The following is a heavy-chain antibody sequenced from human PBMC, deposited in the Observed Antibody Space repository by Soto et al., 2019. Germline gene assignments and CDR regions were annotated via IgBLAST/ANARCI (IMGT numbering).Heavy chain of an antibody. J-gene: IGHJ6*03. CDR3: ARPPYSSKNYYNYYMDV. D-gene: IGHD6-13*01. CDR1: GFTFSSYA. CDR2: ISSNGGST. V-gene: IGHV3-64*01. Sequence: GGSLRLSCAASGFTFSSYAMHWVRQAPGKGLEYVSAISSNGGSTYYANSVKGRFTISRDNSKNTLYLQMGSLRAEDMAVYYCARPPYSSKNYYNYYMDVWGKGTTVTVSS.